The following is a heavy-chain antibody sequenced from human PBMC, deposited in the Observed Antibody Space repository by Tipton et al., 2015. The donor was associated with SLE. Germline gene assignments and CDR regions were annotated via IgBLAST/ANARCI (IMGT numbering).Heavy chain of an antibody. V-gene: IGHV4-59*01. CDR3: ARAHVGPFGPYFHI. J-gene: IGHJ3*02. CDR2: IYYSGST. Sequence: TLSLTCTVSGGSISSYYWSWIRQPPGKGLEWIGYIYYSGSTNYNPSLRSRVTISVDTSKKQFSLKLSSVTAADTAVYYCARAHVGPFGPYFHIWGQGTMVTVS. CDR1: GGSISSYY. D-gene: IGHD1-26*01.